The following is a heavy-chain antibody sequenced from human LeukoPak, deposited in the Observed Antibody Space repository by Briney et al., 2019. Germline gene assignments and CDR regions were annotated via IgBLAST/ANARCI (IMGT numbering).Heavy chain of an antibody. Sequence: SVKVSCKASGGTFSSYAISWVRQAPGQGLEWMGGIIPIFGTANYAQKFKGRVTITTDESTSTAYMELSSLRSEDTAVYYCARSQEGMRVVVAATRFRFDPWGQGTLVTVSS. CDR1: GGTFSSYA. D-gene: IGHD2-15*01. V-gene: IGHV1-69*05. CDR2: IIPIFGTA. CDR3: ARSQEGMRVVVAATRFRFDP. J-gene: IGHJ5*02.